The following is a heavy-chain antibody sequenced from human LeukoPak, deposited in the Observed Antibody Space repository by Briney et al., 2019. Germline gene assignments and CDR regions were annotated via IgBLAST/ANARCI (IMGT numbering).Heavy chain of an antibody. Sequence: GGSLRLSCAASGFTFSGYSLNWVRQAPGKGLEWVSSISSGSDYIYYADSVKGRFTISRDNAKTSLYLQMNSLRAEDTAVYYCARDPYYYDSSGYYGEGFDYWGQGTLVTVSS. D-gene: IGHD3-22*01. CDR3: ARDPYYYDSSGYYGEGFDY. CDR1: GFTFSGYS. V-gene: IGHV3-21*01. J-gene: IGHJ4*02. CDR2: ISSGSDYI.